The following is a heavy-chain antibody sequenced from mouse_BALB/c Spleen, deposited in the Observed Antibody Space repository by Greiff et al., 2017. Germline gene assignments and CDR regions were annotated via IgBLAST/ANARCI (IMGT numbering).Heavy chain of an antibody. J-gene: IGHJ2*01. V-gene: IGHV14-3*02. D-gene: IGHD2-2*01. Sequence: VQLQQSGAELVKPGASVKLSCTASGFNIKDTYMHWVKQRPEQGLEWIGRIDPANGNTKYDPKFQGKATITADTSSNTAYLQLSSLTSEDTAVYYCAKGIYYGYDGDFDDWGQGTTLTVSS. CDR1: GFNIKDTY. CDR3: AKGIYYGYDGDFDD. CDR2: IDPANGNT.